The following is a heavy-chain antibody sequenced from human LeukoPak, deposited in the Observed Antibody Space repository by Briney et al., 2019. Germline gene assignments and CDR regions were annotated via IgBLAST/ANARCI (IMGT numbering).Heavy chain of an antibody. CDR2: IHSRGST. V-gene: IGHV4-59*01. CDR1: GGSISSYY. CDR3: ARESKYCGGDCYSGVRYYYYYMDV. Sequence: SSETLSLTXTVSGGSISSYYWSWIRQPPGKGLGWIGYIHSRGSTNYNPSLKSRVTSSVDTSKNQFSMKLSSVTAADTAVYYCARESKYCGGDCYSGVRYYYYYMDVWGKGTTVTVSS. D-gene: IGHD2-21*02. J-gene: IGHJ6*03.